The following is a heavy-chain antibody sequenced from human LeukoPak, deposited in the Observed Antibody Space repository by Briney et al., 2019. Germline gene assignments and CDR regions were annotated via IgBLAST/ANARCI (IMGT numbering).Heavy chain of an antibody. CDR1: GGSISSYY. CDR2: IYYSGST. CDR3: ARGWYFDL. J-gene: IGHJ2*01. V-gene: IGHV4-59*12. Sequence: SETLSLTCTVSGGSISSYYWSWIRQPPGKGLEWIGYIYYSGSTNYNPSLKSRVTISVDTSKNQFSLQLNSVTPEDTAVYYCARGWYFDLWGRGTLVTVSS.